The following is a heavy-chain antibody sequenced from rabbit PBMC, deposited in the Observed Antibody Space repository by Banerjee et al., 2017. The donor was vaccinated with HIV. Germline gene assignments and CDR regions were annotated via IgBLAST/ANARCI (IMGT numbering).Heavy chain of an antibody. Sequence: QSLEESGGGLVKPGASLTLTCTASGFSFSSGYDMCWVRQAPGKGLEWIACIYISFGSTYYASWAKGRFTISKTSSTTVTLQMTSLTAADTATYFCAREAPDSRGNYGMDLWGPGTLVTVS. CDR3: AREAPDSRGNYGMDL. V-gene: IGHV1S40*01. CDR2: IYISFGST. D-gene: IGHD4-2*01. CDR1: GFSFSSGYD. J-gene: IGHJ6*01.